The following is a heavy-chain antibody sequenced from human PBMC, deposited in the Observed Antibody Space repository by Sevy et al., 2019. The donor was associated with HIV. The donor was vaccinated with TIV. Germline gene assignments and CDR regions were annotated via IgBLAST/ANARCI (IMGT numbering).Heavy chain of an antibody. V-gene: IGHV3-30*04. CDR3: ARVSPYGDYAFDY. CDR2: ISYDGSNK. Sequence: GGSLRLSCAASGFTFSSYAMHWVRQAPGKGLEWVAVISYDGSNKYYEDSVKGRFTISRDNSKNTLYLQMNSLRAEDTAVYYCARVSPYGDYAFDYWGQGTLVTVSS. D-gene: IGHD4-17*01. J-gene: IGHJ4*02. CDR1: GFTFSSYA.